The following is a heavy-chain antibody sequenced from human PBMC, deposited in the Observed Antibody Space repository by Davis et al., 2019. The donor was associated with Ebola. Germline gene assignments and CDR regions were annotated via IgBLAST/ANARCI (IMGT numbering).Heavy chain of an antibody. V-gene: IGHV5-10-1*01. CDR3: TGMPYYYYGMDV. J-gene: IGHJ6*02. Sequence: GESLKISCKGSGYSFSNYWIAWARQMPGKGLEWMGRIDPSDSYTNYSPSFQGHVTILADKSISTAYLQWSSLKASDTAMYYCTGMPYYYYGMDVWGQGTTVTVSS. D-gene: IGHD2-2*01. CDR1: GYSFSNYW. CDR2: IDPSDSYT.